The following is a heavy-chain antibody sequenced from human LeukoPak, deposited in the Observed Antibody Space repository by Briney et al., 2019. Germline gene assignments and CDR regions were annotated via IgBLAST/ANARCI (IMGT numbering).Heavy chain of an antibody. CDR3: TTGYWSSKYHGDDAFDI. Sequence: GGSLTLSCAASGLSFTNAWMIWFRQAPGKGLEWVGRIMSKTAGGTTHYAAPVKGRFSISRDDSKTTLYLQMNSLTTEDTGVYFCTTGYWSSKYHGDDAFDIWGQGTKVTVSS. CDR2: IMSKTAGGTT. J-gene: IGHJ3*02. V-gene: IGHV3-15*01. CDR1: GLSFTNAW. D-gene: IGHD2-2*01.